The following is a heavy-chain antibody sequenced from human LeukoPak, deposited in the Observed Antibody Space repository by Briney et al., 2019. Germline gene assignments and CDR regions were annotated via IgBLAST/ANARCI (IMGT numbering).Heavy chain of an antibody. V-gene: IGHV1-2*02. CDR2: INPNSGGT. CDR1: GYTFTGYY. CDR3: ARSRFPTLRSCYACHDAFDI. D-gene: IGHD2-2*01. Sequence: ASVKVSCKASGYTFTGYYMHWVRQAPGQGLEWMGWINPNSGGTNYAQKFQGRVTMTRDTSISTAYMELSRLRSDDTAVYYCARSRFPTLRSCYACHDAFDIWGQGTMVTVSS. J-gene: IGHJ3*02.